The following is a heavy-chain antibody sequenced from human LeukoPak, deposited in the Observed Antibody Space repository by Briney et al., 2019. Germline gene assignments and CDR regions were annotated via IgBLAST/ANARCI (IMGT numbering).Heavy chain of an antibody. D-gene: IGHD4-17*01. CDR2: IFYSGST. CDR1: GGSISSYY. CDR3: ARAGDYVIVDY. V-gene: IGHV4-59*01. J-gene: IGHJ4*02. Sequence: SETLSLTCTVSGGSISSYYWNWIRQPPGKGLEWIGYIFYSGSTNYNPSLKSRVTISVDTSKNQFSLKLSSVTAADTAVYYCARAGDYVIVDYWGQGTLVTVSS.